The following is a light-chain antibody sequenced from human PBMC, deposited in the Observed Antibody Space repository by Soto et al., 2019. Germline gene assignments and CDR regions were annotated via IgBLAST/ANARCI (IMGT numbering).Light chain of an antibody. CDR1: QTVNSN. J-gene: IGKJ4*01. V-gene: IGKV3-15*01. CDR2: GAS. Sequence: EIVMTQSPATLSVSPGERATLSCRASQTVNSNLAWYQQKPGQVPRLLIHGASTRATDIPDTFSGSGSATEFSLTISSLQSEDSAVYFCQQYNSWSLTFGGGTKVEIK. CDR3: QQYNSWSLT.